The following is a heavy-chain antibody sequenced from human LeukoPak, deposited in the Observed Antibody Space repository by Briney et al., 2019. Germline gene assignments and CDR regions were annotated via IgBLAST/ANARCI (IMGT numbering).Heavy chain of an antibody. Sequence: GRSLRLSCAASGFTFDDYAMHWVRQAPGKGLEWDSGISWNSGSIGYADSVKGRFTISRDNSKNTLYLQMNSLRAEDTAVYYCAKDRGVPPRNGRYYHDSSGYFNYFDYWGQGTLVTVSS. J-gene: IGHJ4*02. CDR1: GFTFDDYA. D-gene: IGHD3-22*01. CDR2: ISWNSGSI. CDR3: AKDRGVPPRNGRYYHDSSGYFNYFDY. V-gene: IGHV3-9*01.